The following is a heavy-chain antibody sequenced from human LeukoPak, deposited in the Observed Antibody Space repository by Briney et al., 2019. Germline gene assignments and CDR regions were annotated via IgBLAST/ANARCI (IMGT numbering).Heavy chain of an antibody. V-gene: IGHV3-9*01. CDR2: ISWNSGSI. Sequence: PGGSLRPSCAASGFSFDDYAMHWVRQAPGKGPEWVSGISWNSGSIGYADSVKGRFTISRDNAKNSLYLQMNSLRAEDTALYYCAKDGDSSGFWYYVAYWDQGTLVTVSS. CDR1: GFSFDDYA. J-gene: IGHJ4*02. CDR3: AKDGDSSGFWYYVAY. D-gene: IGHD3-22*01.